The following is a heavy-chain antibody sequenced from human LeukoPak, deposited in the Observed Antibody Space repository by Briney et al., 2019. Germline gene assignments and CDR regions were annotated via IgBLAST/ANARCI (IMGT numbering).Heavy chain of an antibody. CDR3: ARYCSSTSCHYYYYYMDV. D-gene: IGHD2-2*01. J-gene: IGHJ6*03. CDR1: GFTFSSYA. V-gene: IGHV3-23*01. Sequence: SGGSLRLSCAASGFTFSSYAMSWVRQAPGKGLEWVSAISGSGGSTYYADSVKGRFTISRDNAKNSLYLQMNSLRAEDTAVYYCARYCSSTSCHYYYYYMDVWGKGTTVTVSS. CDR2: ISGSGGST.